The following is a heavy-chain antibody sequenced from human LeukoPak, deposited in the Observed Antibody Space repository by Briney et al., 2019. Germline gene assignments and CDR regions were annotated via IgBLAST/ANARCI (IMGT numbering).Heavy chain of an antibody. D-gene: IGHD3-3*01. CDR1: GLTFSSYS. J-gene: IGHJ6*03. CDR2: ISSSSSTI. Sequence: GGSLRLSCAASGLTFSSYSMNWVRQAPGKGLEWVSYISSSSSTIYYADSVKGRFTISRDNAKNSLYLQMNSLRAEDTAVYYCAREDYDFWSGYSVPPPYYYYYYMDVWGKGTTVTVSS. CDR3: AREDYDFWSGYSVPPPYYYYYYMDV. V-gene: IGHV3-48*01.